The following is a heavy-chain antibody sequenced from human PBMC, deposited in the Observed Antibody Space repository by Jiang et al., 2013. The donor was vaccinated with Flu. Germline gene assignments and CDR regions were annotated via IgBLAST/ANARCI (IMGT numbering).Heavy chain of an antibody. CDR2: VVTRGNT. CDR3: AIYNSGWL. V-gene: IGHV4-4*07. CDR1: GGSISPYS. D-gene: IGHD5-12*01. J-gene: IGHJ4*02. Sequence: GLVKPSETLSVTCAVSGGSISPYSWSWIRQFGGKGLEWIGHVVTRGNTYYNSSLKSRVSMSVDTPKNQFSLNLNSVTAADTAVYYCAIYNSGWLWGQGTLVTVSS.